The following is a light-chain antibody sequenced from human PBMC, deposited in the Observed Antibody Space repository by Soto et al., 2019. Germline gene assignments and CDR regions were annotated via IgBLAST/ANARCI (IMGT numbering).Light chain of an antibody. CDR2: KAS. CDR3: QHYKSYWT. CDR1: QSISSG. Sequence: DIQLTQGPTILSASVGDRVTLTCRAGQSISSGLSWYQQKPGKAPNLLIQKASHLEIGVPSRFSGSGSGTEFTLTISSLQPGDFATYYCQHYKSYWTFGQGTNVDIK. V-gene: IGKV1-5*03. J-gene: IGKJ1*01.